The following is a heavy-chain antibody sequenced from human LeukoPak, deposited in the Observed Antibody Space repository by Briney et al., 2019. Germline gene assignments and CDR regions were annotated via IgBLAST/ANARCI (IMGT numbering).Heavy chain of an antibody. CDR3: ARDIFGIAVAGTDVY. CDR1: GGTFSSYA. CDR2: IIPILGIA. V-gene: IGHV1-69*04. Sequence: GASVKVSCKASGGTFSSYAISWVRQAPGQGLEWMGRIIPILGIANYAQKFQGRVTITADKSTSTAYMELSSLRSEDTAVYYCARDIFGIAVAGTDVYWGQGTLVTVSS. D-gene: IGHD6-19*01. J-gene: IGHJ4*02.